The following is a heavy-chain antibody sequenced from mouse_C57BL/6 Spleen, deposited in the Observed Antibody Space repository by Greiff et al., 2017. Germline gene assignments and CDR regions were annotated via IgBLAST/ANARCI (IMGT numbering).Heavy chain of an antibody. CDR1: GYSFTGYV. D-gene: IGHD1-1*01. CDR2: INPYNGDT. J-gene: IGHJ4*01. V-gene: IGHV1-20*01. Sequence: EVQLQQSGPELVKPGESVKISCKASGYSFTGYVMNWVMQSHGKSLEWIGRINPYNGDTFYNQKFKGKATLTVDKSASTANMEIRSLTSEDSAVSSCARDFGTTVSSGAFDYWGQGTSVTVSS. CDR3: ARDFGTTVSSGAFDY.